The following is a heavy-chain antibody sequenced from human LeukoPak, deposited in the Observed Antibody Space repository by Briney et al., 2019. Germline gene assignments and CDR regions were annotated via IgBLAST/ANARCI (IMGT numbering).Heavy chain of an antibody. V-gene: IGHV4-59*01. D-gene: IGHD1-1*01. Sequence: SETLSLTCTVSGGSISNYYWSWIRQTPGKGLEWIGYIHNSGSTKYNPSLKSPVSISVDTSKNQFSLKVNPVTAADTAVYYCARGGGWGNWNDAVDYWGQGTLVTVSS. J-gene: IGHJ4*02. CDR1: GGSISNYY. CDR2: IHNSGST. CDR3: ARGGGWGNWNDAVDY.